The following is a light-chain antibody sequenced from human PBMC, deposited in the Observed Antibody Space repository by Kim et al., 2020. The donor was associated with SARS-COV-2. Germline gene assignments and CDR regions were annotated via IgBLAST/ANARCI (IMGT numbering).Light chain of an antibody. CDR2: ATS. CDR3: LIYNDGYRI. J-gene: IGLJ2*01. V-gene: IGLV7-46*01. CDR1: TGAVTICHH. Sequence: AGTTPLAVGSSTGAVTICHHPYWVQQKPGQAPRTMIYATSNKHSWTPARLSGSLLGGKAALTLSGALPEDEAEYYCLIYNDGYRIFGGGTQLTVL.